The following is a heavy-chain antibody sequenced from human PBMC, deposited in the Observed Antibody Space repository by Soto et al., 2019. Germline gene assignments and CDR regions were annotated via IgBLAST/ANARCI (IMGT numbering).Heavy chain of an antibody. CDR3: ARVSSYGPAYYYYGMDV. J-gene: IGHJ6*02. V-gene: IGHV4-30-4*01. CDR1: GGSISSGDYY. CDR2: IYYSGST. D-gene: IGHD5-18*01. Sequence: SETLSLTCTVSGGSISSGDYYWSWIRQPPGKGLEWIGYIYYSGSTYYNPSLKSRVTISVDTSKNQFSLKLSSVTAADTAVYYCARVSSYGPAYYYYGMDVWGQGTTVTVSS.